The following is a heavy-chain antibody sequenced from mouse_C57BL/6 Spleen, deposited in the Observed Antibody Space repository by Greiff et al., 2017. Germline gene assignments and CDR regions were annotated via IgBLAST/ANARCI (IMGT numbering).Heavy chain of an antibody. D-gene: IGHD4-1*01. V-gene: IGHV3-6*01. CDR2: ISYDGSN. CDR3: ARRANWSDWYFDV. CDR1: GYSITSGYY. J-gene: IGHJ1*03. Sequence: EVQLQESGPGLVKPSQSLSLSCSVTGYSITSGYYWNWIRQFPGNKLEWMGYISYDGSNNYNPALKNRISITRDTSKNQFFLKLNSVTTEDTATYYCARRANWSDWYFDVWGTGTTVTVSS.